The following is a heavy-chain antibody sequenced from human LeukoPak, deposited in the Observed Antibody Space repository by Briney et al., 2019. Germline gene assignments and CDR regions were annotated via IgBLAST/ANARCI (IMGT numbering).Heavy chain of an antibody. CDR1: GFTFSSYS. CDR2: TRNKANSYIT. D-gene: IGHD3-16*01. CDR3: ARGAWGWVDY. Sequence: PGGSLRLSCAASGFTFSSYSMNWVRQAPGKGLEWVGRTRNKANSYITEYAASVKGRFTISRDDSKNSLYLQMNSLKTEDTAVYYCARGAWGWVDYWGQGTLVTVSS. J-gene: IGHJ4*02. V-gene: IGHV3-72*01.